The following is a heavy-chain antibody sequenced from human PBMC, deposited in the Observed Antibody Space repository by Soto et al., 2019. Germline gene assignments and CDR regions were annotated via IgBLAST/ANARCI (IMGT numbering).Heavy chain of an antibody. V-gene: IGHV4-59*01. CDR1: GGSISRYY. Sequence: SETLSLTCSVSGGSISRYYWSWIRQPPGKGLEWIGYAYYSGDTGYSPSLKSRVTMAVDTSKSQVSLKLSSVTAADTAVYYCARDRSTYGGGGTGEVKENWFDPWGQGALVTVSS. CDR3: ARDRSTYGGGGTGEVKENWFDP. J-gene: IGHJ5*02. CDR2: AYYSGDT. D-gene: IGHD2-8*01.